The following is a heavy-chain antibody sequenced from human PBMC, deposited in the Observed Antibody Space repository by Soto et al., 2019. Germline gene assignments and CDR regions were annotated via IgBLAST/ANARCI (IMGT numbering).Heavy chain of an antibody. CDR2: IYYSGST. Sequence: PSETLSLTCTVSGGSISSGGYYWSWIRQHPGKGLEWIGYIYYSGSTYYNPSLKSRVTISVDTSKNQFSLKLSPVTAADTAVYYCGFGRFPSPVFDIWGQGTMVTVSS. J-gene: IGHJ3*02. CDR1: GGSISSGGYY. CDR3: GFGRFPSPVFDI. V-gene: IGHV4-31*03. D-gene: IGHD3-10*01.